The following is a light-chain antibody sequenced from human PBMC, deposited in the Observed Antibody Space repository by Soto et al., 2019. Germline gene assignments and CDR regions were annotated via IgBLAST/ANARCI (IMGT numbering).Light chain of an antibody. CDR3: SSYAGSNTVV. J-gene: IGLJ2*01. CDR1: SSDVGGYNY. Sequence: QSALTQPPSASGSPGQSVTIYCTGTSSDVGGYNYVSWYQQHPGKAPKVMIYEVSKRPSGVPDRFSGSKSGNTASLTVSGLQAEDEADYYCSSYAGSNTVVFGGGTQLTVL. V-gene: IGLV2-8*01. CDR2: EVS.